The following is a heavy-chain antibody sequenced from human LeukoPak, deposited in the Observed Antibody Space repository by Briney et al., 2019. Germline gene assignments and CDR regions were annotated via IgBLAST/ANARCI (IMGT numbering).Heavy chain of an antibody. J-gene: IGHJ4*02. D-gene: IGHD3-22*01. CDR1: GGSISSGDYY. CDR3: ARSVGGYYYDSSGYSD. Sequence: SETLSLTCTVSGGSISSGDYYWSWIRQPPGKGLEWIGYIYYSGSTYYNPSLKSRVTISVDTSKNQFSLKLSSVTAADTAVYYCARSVGGYYYDSSGYSDWGQGTLVTVSS. CDR2: IYYSGST. V-gene: IGHV4-30-4*01.